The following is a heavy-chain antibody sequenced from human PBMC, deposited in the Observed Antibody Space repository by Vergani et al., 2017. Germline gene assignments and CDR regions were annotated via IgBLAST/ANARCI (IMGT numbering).Heavy chain of an antibody. CDR1: SYSISSGYY. J-gene: IGHJ4*02. V-gene: IGHV4-38-2*02. CDR3: AREGGSMVATSY. CDR2: IYHSGST. Sequence: QVQLQESGPGLVKPSETLSLTCAVSSYSISSGYYWGWIRQPPGKGLEWIGSIYHSGSTYYNPSLKSRVTISVDTSKNQFSLKLSSVTAADTAVYYCAREGGSMVATSYWGQGTLVTVSS. D-gene: IGHD5-12*01.